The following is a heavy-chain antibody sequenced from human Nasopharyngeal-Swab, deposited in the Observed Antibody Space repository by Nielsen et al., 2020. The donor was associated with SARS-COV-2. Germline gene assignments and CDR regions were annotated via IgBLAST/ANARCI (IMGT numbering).Heavy chain of an antibody. D-gene: IGHD4-23*01. Sequence: GESLKISCSASGFTFDDFTMHWVRQAPGKGLEWVSLITWDGDSTSYGDSVKGRFTMSRDNTENSLYLEMNSLRTEDTALYYCAKAGGTTVAFDSWGQGTLVTVFS. CDR1: GFTFDDFT. CDR2: ITWDGDST. CDR3: AKAGGTTVAFDS. J-gene: IGHJ4*02. V-gene: IGHV3-43*01.